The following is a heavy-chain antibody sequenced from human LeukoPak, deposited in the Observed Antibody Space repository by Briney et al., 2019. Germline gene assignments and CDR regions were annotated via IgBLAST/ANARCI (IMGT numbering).Heavy chain of an antibody. CDR1: GFTFSSYS. D-gene: IGHD3-3*01. Sequence: GGSLRLSCAASGFTFSSYSMNWVRQAPGKGLEWVSSISSSSSYIYYADSVKGRFAISRDNAKNSLYLQMNSLRAEDTAVYYCASLSSVGAFDIWGQGTMVTASS. V-gene: IGHV3-21*01. J-gene: IGHJ3*02. CDR2: ISSSSSYI. CDR3: ASLSSVGAFDI.